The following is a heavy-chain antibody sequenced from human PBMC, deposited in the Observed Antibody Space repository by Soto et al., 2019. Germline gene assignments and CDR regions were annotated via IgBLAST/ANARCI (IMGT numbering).Heavy chain of an antibody. D-gene: IGHD3-3*01. CDR2: ISHSGST. J-gene: IGHJ5*01. V-gene: IGHV4-30-2*01. CDR1: GGSISSGGYS. Sequence: QLQLQESGSGLVKPSQTLSLTCAVSGGSISSGGYSWSWIRQPPGQGLEWIGYISHSGSTYYNPSLKCRVTISVDRSKNQFSLKLSSVTAADTAVYYCARAGRDFWSGYFDSWGQGTLVTVSS. CDR3: ARAGRDFWSGYFDS.